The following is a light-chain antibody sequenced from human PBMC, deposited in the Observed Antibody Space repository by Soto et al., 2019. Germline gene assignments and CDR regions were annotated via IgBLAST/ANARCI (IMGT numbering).Light chain of an antibody. CDR3: ASWDDSLNGVV. V-gene: IGLV1-44*01. J-gene: IGLJ2*01. CDR1: NSNIGSNT. CDR2: SNN. Sequence: QSALTQPPSASGTPGQRVTISCSGSNSNIGSNTVNWYQQLPGTAPKLLIYSNNQRPSGVPGRFSDSKSGTSASLAISGLQSEDEADYYCASWDDSLNGVVFGGGTKVTVL.